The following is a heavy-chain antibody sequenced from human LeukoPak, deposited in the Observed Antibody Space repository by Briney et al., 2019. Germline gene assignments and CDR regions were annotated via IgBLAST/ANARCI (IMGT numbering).Heavy chain of an antibody. D-gene: IGHD2-15*01. Sequence: SQTLSLTCVISGDSVSRKSVAWNWIRQSPSRGLEWLGRTFYRSQWYSEYASSVKSRITISPDTSRNQFSLQLSSVTPDDTAMYYCARDLRVVGAMYAFDIWGHGTMVTVSS. J-gene: IGHJ3*02. CDR2: TFYRSQWYS. V-gene: IGHV6-1*01. CDR1: GDSVSRKSVA. CDR3: ARDLRVVGAMYAFDI.